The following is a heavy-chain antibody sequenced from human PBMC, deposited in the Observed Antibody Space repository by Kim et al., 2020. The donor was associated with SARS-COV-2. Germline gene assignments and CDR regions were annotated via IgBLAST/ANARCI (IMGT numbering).Heavy chain of an antibody. CDR3: ARDRPRNCGGDCPITD. CDR2: IIPIFGTA. CDR1: GGTFSSYA. D-gene: IGHD2-21*02. V-gene: IGHV1-69*13. J-gene: IGHJ4*02. Sequence: SVKVSCKASGGTFSSYAISWVRQAPGQGLEWMGGIIPIFGTANYAQKFQGRVTITADESTSTAYMELSSLRSEDTAVYYCARDRPRNCGGDCPITDWGQGTLVTVSS.